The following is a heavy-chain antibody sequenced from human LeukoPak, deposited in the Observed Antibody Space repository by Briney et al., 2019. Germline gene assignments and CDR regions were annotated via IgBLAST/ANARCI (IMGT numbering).Heavy chain of an antibody. CDR3: ARVYGDYADAFDI. CDR2: IYYSGST. Sequence: PSETLSPTCTVSGGSVSSGSYYWSWIRQPPGKGLEWIGYIYYSGSTNYNPSLKSRVTISVDTSKNQFSLKLSSVTAADTAVYYCARVYGDYADAFDIWGQGTMVTVSS. D-gene: IGHD4-17*01. J-gene: IGHJ3*02. V-gene: IGHV4-61*01. CDR1: GGSVSSGSYY.